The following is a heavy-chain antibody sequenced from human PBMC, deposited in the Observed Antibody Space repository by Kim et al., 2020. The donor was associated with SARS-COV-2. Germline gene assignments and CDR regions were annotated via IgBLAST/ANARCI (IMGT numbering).Heavy chain of an antibody. CDR1: GGSISRYY. Sequence: SETLSRTCTVSGGSISRYYWSWIRQPPGKGLEWIGNIYYSGSTNQNPSLKSRVTISLDTSKNQFSLKLSSVTAADTAVYYCARDRGYCSGGNCYSDGWFDPWGQGTLVTVSS. CDR3: ARDRGYCSGGNCYSDGWFDP. J-gene: IGHJ5*02. D-gene: IGHD2-15*01. V-gene: IGHV4-59*01. CDR2: IYYSGST.